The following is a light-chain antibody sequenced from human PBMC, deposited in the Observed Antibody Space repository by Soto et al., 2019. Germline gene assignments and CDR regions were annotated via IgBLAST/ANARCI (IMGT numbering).Light chain of an antibody. V-gene: IGKV3-20*01. CDR2: GAS. CDR3: QQYGSSGT. J-gene: IGKJ1*01. Sequence: EIVLTQSPGTLSLSPGERATLSCRASQSVSNNYLAWYQQEPGQAPMLLIYGASNRATGIPDRFSGSGSGTDFTLTISRLEPEDFAVYYCQQYGSSGTFGQGTKVDIK. CDR1: QSVSNNY.